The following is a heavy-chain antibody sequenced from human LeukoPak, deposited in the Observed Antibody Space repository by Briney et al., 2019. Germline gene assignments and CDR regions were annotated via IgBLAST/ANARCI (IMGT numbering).Heavy chain of an antibody. D-gene: IGHD3-22*01. V-gene: IGHV3-23*01. CDR2: ISGSGGGT. CDR3: AKDRGRYYDSSGYYWGYYFDS. CDR1: GFTFSTYA. Sequence: QPGGSLRLPCAASGFTFSTYAVNWVRQAPGKGLEWVSAISGSGGGTYYADSVKGRFTISRDNSKNTLYLQMSSLRAEDTAVCYCAKDRGRYYDSSGYYWGYYFDSWGQGILVTVST. J-gene: IGHJ4*02.